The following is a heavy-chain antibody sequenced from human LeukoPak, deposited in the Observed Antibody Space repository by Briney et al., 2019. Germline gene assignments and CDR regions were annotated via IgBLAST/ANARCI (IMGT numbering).Heavy chain of an antibody. CDR2: TSGSGGST. Sequence: GGSLRLSCAASGFTFSSYAMSWVRQAPGKGLEWVSATSGSGGSTYYADSVKGRFTISRDNSKNTLYLQMNSLRAEDTAVYYCAKDRGYSYGASLFDYWGQGTLVTVSS. J-gene: IGHJ4*02. CDR3: AKDRGYSYGASLFDY. CDR1: GFTFSSYA. V-gene: IGHV3-23*01. D-gene: IGHD5-18*01.